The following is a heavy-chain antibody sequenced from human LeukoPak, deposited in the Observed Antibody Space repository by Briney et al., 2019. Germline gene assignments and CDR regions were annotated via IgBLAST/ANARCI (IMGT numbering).Heavy chain of an antibody. Sequence: QSGGSLRLSCAASGFIFSTYSMNWVRQAPGKGLEWVSYVSSTGNIIYYADSVKGRFTISRDNAKNSLSLQMNSLRAEDTAVYYCARSRDGYTWCDYWGQGTLVTVSS. CDR1: GFIFSTYS. J-gene: IGHJ4*02. CDR2: VSSTGNII. D-gene: IGHD5-24*01. V-gene: IGHV3-48*04. CDR3: ARSRDGYTWCDY.